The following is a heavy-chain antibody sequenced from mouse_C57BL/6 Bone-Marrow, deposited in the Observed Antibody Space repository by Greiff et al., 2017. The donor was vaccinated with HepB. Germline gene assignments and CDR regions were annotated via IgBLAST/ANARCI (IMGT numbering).Heavy chain of an antibody. D-gene: IGHD2-4*01. V-gene: IGHV1-53*01. CDR3: ASSFYDYDGAWFAY. Sequence: QVQLQQPGTELVKPGASVKLSCKASGYTFTSYWMHWVKQRPGQGLEWIGNINPSNGGTNYNEKFKSKATLTVDKSSSTAYMQLRSLTSEDSAVYYCASSFYDYDGAWFAYWGQGTLVTVSA. CDR2: INPSNGGT. CDR1: GYTFTSYW. J-gene: IGHJ3*01.